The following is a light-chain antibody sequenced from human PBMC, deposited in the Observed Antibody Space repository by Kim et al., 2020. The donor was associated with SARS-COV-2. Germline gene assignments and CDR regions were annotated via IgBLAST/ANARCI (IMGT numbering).Light chain of an antibody. V-gene: IGLV1-40*01. CDR1: HSNIGAGYD. J-gene: IGLJ1*01. Sequence: QSVLTQPPSVSGAPGQRVTVSCTGTHSNIGAGYDVHWYQQFPGMAPKLLIYVDINRPSGVPDRFSGSKSGSSASLVITGLQPEDEADYYCQSYDSSLSGYVFGSGTKVTVL. CDR2: VDI. CDR3: QSYDSSLSGYV.